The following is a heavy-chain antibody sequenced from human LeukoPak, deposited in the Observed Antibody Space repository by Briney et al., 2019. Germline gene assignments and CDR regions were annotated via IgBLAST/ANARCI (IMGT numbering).Heavy chain of an antibody. V-gene: IGHV1-69*13. CDR1: GGTFSSYA. CDR3: ATLRLGELSLYPPFDY. Sequence: GASVKVSCKASGGTFSSYAISWVRRAPGQGLEWMGGIIPIFGTANYAQKFQGRATITADESTSTAYMELSSLRSEDTAVYYCATLRLGELSLYPPFDYWGQGTLVTVSS. CDR2: IIPIFGTA. D-gene: IGHD3-16*02. J-gene: IGHJ4*02.